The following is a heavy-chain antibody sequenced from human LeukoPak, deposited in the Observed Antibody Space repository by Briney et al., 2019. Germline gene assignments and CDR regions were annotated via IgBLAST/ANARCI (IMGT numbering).Heavy chain of an antibody. Sequence: SETLSLTCTVSGDSISSYYWSWIRQPPGKGLEWIGYIYYSGSTKYNPSLKSRVTISVDTSKNQFSLKLSSVTAADTAVYYCARSGDYYYDSSGYPVDYWGQGTLVTVSS. D-gene: IGHD3-22*01. V-gene: IGHV4-59*08. CDR2: IYYSGST. CDR3: ARSGDYYYDSSGYPVDY. J-gene: IGHJ4*02. CDR1: GDSISSYY.